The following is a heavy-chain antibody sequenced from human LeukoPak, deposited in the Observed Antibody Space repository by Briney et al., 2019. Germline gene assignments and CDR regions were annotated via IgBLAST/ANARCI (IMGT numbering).Heavy chain of an antibody. CDR1: GDGVSSNSAA. J-gene: IGHJ4*02. CDR2: TYYRSNWNY. Sequence: SQTLSLTCAISGDGVSSNSAAWHWIRQSPSRGLEWLGRTYYRSNWNYDYAISVQSRITINPDTSKNQFSLHLNSVTPEDTAVYYCARGGYYSTWYWGQGTLVTVSS. V-gene: IGHV6-1*01. D-gene: IGHD6-13*01. CDR3: ARGGYYSTWY.